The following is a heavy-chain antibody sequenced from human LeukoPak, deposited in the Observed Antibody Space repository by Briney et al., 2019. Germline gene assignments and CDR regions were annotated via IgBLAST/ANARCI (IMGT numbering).Heavy chain of an antibody. CDR2: FDPEDGET. Sequence: ASVKVSFKVSRYTLTELSMHWVRHAPGKGREGMGGFDPEDGETIYAQKFQGRVTMTEDTSTDTAYMELSSLRSEDTAVYYCATDSVGATGAFDYWGQGTLVTVSS. CDR3: ATDSVGATGAFDY. V-gene: IGHV1-24*01. J-gene: IGHJ4*02. CDR1: RYTLTELS. D-gene: IGHD1-26*01.